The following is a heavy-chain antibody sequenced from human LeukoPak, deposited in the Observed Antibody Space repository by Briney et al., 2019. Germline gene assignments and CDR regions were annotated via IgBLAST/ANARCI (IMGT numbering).Heavy chain of an antibody. Sequence: PGGSLRLSCAASGFTFNSYAMHWVRQAPGKGLEWVAVISYDGSNKYYADSVKGRFTTSRDNSKNTLYLQMNSLRAEDTAVYYCARDADAAWLQLGAPMYFDYWGQGTLVTVSS. CDR1: GFTFNSYA. D-gene: IGHD5-24*01. V-gene: IGHV3-30*01. CDR3: ARDADAAWLQLGAPMYFDY. J-gene: IGHJ4*02. CDR2: ISYDGSNK.